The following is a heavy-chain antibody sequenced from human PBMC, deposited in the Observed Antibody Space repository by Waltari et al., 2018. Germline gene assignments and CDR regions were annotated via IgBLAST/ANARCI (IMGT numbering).Heavy chain of an antibody. CDR3: ARGWRDYYYGMDV. V-gene: IGHV3-33*01. CDR2: IWYEGSNK. J-gene: IGHJ6*02. CDR1: GFTFSRYG. Sequence: QVQLVESGGGVVQPGRSLRLSCAASGFTFSRYGMHWVRQAPGKGLGWVAVIWYEGSNKVYADSVKGRFTISRDNSKNTLYLQMNSLRAEDTAVYYCARGWRDYYYGMDVWGQGTTVTVSS.